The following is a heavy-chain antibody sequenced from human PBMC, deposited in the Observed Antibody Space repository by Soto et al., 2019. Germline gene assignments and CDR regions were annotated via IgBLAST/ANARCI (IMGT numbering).Heavy chain of an antibody. J-gene: IGHJ5*02. D-gene: IGHD4-17*01. Sequence: QVQLVESGGGVVQPGRSLRLSCAASGFTFSSYGMHWVRQAPGKGLEWVAVIWYDGSNKYYADSVKGRFTISRDNSKNTLYLQMHSLRAEDTAVYYCARVGDYGDYFQFDPWGQGTLVTVSS. CDR2: IWYDGSNK. V-gene: IGHV3-33*01. CDR1: GFTFSSYG. CDR3: ARVGDYGDYFQFDP.